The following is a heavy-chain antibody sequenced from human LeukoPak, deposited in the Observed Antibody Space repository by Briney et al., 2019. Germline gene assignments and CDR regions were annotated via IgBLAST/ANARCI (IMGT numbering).Heavy chain of an antibody. J-gene: IGHJ4*02. Sequence: GGSLRLSCAPSGFIFSHYAMHWVRQAPGKGLEWVAVISYDGSSKYYAASVKGRFTSSKDNSMNMLFLQMDSLSAEDTAVYYCTRGRGYDSLGYYFDYWGQGTVVTVSS. CDR3: TRGRGYDSLGYYFDY. D-gene: IGHD5-12*01. CDR2: ISYDGSSK. CDR1: GFIFSHYA. V-gene: IGHV3-30*01.